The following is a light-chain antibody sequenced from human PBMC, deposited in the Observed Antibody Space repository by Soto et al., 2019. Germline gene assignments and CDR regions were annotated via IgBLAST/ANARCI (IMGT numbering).Light chain of an antibody. V-gene: IGKV3-15*01. CDR3: QQYNSWPIT. J-gene: IGKJ5*01. CDR2: RAS. CDR1: QSVSAN. Sequence: EVLMTQSPDTLYVSPGERVTLSCRAIQSVSANLAWYQQKPGQGPRLLVYRASTRTLGIPARFSGSESGTEFTLTISSLQSEDFAVYYCQQYNSWPITFGQGTRLEIK.